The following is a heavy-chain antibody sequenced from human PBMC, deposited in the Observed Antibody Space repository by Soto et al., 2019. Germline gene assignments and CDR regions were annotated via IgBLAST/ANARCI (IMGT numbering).Heavy chain of an antibody. CDR2: INSDESSA. D-gene: IGHD6-19*01. Sequence: PGGSLRLSCAASGFTFSSYWMHWVRQAPGKGLVWVSRINSDESSANYADSVKGRFTISRDNAKNTLSLQMNSLRAEDTAVYYCARALAVAGTGGYYWGHGTLVTVSS. J-gene: IGHJ4*01. V-gene: IGHV3-74*01. CDR1: GFTFSSYW. CDR3: ARALAVAGTGGYY.